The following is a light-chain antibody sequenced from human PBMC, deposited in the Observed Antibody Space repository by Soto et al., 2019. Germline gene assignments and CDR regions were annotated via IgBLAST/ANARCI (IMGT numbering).Light chain of an antibody. CDR3: QHYDNYLWT. CDR1: QSLTRW. J-gene: IGKJ1*01. V-gene: IGKV1-5*03. Sequence: DIQMTQSPSTRSASVGDRVTITCRASQSLTRWLTWYQQKPGKAPKFLIYNTSILESGVPSRFSGSGSGTEFTLTISSLQPDDFATYYCQHYDNYLWTFGQGTKVEIK. CDR2: NTS.